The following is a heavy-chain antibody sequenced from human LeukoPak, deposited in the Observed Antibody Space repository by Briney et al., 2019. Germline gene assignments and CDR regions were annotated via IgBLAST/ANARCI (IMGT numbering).Heavy chain of an antibody. Sequence: PSETLSLTCAVYGGSFSGYYWSWIRQPPGKGLEWIGEINHSGSTNYNPSLKSRVTIPVDTSKNQFSLKLSSVTAADTAVYYCARVKGSVGATIDAFDIWGQGTMVTVSS. J-gene: IGHJ3*02. CDR1: GGSFSGYY. CDR2: INHSGST. CDR3: ARVKGSVGATIDAFDI. V-gene: IGHV4-34*01. D-gene: IGHD1-26*01.